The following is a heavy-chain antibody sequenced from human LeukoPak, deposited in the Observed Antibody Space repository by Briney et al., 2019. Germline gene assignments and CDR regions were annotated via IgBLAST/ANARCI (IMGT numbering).Heavy chain of an antibody. D-gene: IGHD4-17*01. CDR3: ARQGGDYYYYGMDV. CDR2: ISDSGST. V-gene: IGHV4-59*01. J-gene: IGHJ6*02. Sequence: SETLSLTCTVSGASISSDYWSWIRQPPGEGLEWIAYISDSGSTNYNPSLKSRVIISLDTSKNQFSLELSSVTAADTAVYYCARQGGDYYYYGMDVWGRGTTVTVSS. CDR1: GASISSDY.